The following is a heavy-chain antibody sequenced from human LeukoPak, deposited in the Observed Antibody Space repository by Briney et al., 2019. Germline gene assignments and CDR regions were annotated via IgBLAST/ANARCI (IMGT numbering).Heavy chain of an antibody. V-gene: IGHV3-53*01. CDR3: ARDSNSFPNYFDY. CDR1: GFTVSDKY. J-gene: IGHJ4*02. CDR2: IYSGGDT. Sequence: PGGSLRLSCAASGFTVSDKYMSWVRQAPGEGLEWVSLIYSGGDTFYADYVKGRFTISRDNSKNTLYLQMTSPRAEDMAVYYCARDSNSFPNYFDYWGQGTLVTVSS. D-gene: IGHD2-21*01.